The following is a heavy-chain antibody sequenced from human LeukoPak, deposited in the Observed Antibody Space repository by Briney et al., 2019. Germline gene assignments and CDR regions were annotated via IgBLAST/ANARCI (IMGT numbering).Heavy chain of an antibody. V-gene: IGHV5-51*01. CDR1: GSRFTSYW. J-gene: IGHJ4*02. D-gene: IGHD4-17*01. CDR2: IYPGDSDT. Sequence: GASLQISCQGSGSRFTSYWFGWVRQLPGKGLEWMGIIYPGDSDTSYRPSFQGPVTISADKSTSTAYMQWSSLTASDTAMYYCGRQYGEYYFDYWGQGTLVTVSS. CDR3: GRQYGEYYFDY.